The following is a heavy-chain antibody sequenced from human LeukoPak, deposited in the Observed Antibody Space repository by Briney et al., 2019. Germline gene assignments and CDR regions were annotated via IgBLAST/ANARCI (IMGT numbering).Heavy chain of an antibody. CDR3: AKSLGIFDY. V-gene: IGHV3-30*04. CDR2: ISYDGSNK. Sequence: PGGSLRLSCAASGFTFSSYAMHWVRQAPGKGLEWVAVISYDGSNKYYADSVKGRFTISRDNSKNTLYLQMNSLRAEDTAVYYCAKSLGIFDYWGQGTLVTVSS. CDR1: GFTFSSYA. J-gene: IGHJ4*02.